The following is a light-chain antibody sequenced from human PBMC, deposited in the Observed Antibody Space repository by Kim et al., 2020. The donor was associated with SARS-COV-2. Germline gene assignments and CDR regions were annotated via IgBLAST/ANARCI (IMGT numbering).Light chain of an antibody. Sequence: ADTGDRGTITCRASQGISTYLAWYQQKPGKGPKLLIYDASTLQGGVPSRFSGSGSGTDFSLSISDLQSEDFATYYCQQYARFPQTFGGGTKVDIK. V-gene: IGKV1-8*01. CDR2: DAS. CDR1: QGISTY. CDR3: QQYARFPQT. J-gene: IGKJ4*01.